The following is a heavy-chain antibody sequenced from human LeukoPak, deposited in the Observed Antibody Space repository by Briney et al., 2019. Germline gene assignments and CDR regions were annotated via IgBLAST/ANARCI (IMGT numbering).Heavy chain of an antibody. CDR1: GFTFSSFG. J-gene: IGHJ3*02. CDR2: IWYDGSDK. Sequence: GGSLRLSCAASGFTFSSFGMHWVRQAPGKGLEWVAVIWYDGSDKYYIDSVKGRFTISRDNSKNTLYLQMNSLRAEDTATYYCARAGDAFDIWGQGTMVTVSS. CDR3: ARAGDAFDI. V-gene: IGHV3-33*01.